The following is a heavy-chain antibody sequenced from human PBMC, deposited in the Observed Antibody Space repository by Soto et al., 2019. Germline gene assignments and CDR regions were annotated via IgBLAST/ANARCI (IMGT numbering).Heavy chain of an antibody. CDR2: ISWNSGSI. J-gene: IGHJ4*02. D-gene: IGHD2-15*01. V-gene: IGHV3-9*01. CDR3: AKDRGRLGYCSGGSCHEFDY. CDR1: GFTFDDYA. Sequence: EVQLVESGGGLVQPGRSLRLSCAASGFTFDDYAMHWVRQAPGKGLEWVSGISWNSGSIGYADSVKGRFTISRDNAKNSLYLQMNSLRAEDTALYYCAKDRGRLGYCSGGSCHEFDYWGQGTLVTVSS.